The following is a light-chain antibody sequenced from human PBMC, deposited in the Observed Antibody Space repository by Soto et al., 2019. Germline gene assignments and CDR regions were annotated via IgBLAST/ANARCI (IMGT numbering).Light chain of an antibody. CDR3: QQYYSTPLT. CDR2: WAS. CDR1: QTVLYNSNNKNY. V-gene: IGKV4-1*01. Sequence: DIVMTQSPDSLAVSLGERATINCKSSQTVLYNSNNKNYLAWYRQKPGQPPELLVYWASTRESGVPDRFSGSGCGTDFTLTISSLQAEDVAVYYCQQYYSTPLTFGGGTKVEIK. J-gene: IGKJ4*01.